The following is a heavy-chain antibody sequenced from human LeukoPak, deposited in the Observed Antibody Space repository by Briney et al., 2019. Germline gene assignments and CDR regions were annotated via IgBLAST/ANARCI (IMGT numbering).Heavy chain of an antibody. D-gene: IGHD1-14*01. J-gene: IGHJ3*02. V-gene: IGHV1-3*01. CDR3: ARGVTTGVDFFDI. Sequence: FQGRVTITRDTSASTAYMELSSLRSEDTAVYYCARGVTTGVDFFDIWGQGTVVTVSS.